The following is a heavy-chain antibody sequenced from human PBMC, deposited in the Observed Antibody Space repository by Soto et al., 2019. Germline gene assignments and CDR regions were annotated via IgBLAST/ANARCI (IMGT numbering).Heavy chain of an antibody. CDR3: ARSVRSCSGTTCYTRADV. J-gene: IGHJ6*02. D-gene: IGHD2-2*02. CDR2: IYSSGST. Sequence: QVQLQESGPGLVKPSETLSLTCTVSGGSVSSDTHYWSWIRQPPGKRLEWIGFIYSSGSTNYNPSLKSRVTMSVDTSKNQFSLKLRSVIVADTAVYHCARSVRSCSGTTCYTRADVWGQGTTVTVSS. V-gene: IGHV4-61*01. CDR1: GGSVSSDTHY.